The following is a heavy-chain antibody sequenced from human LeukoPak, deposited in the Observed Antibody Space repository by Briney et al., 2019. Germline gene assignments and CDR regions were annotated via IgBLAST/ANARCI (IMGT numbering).Heavy chain of an antibody. J-gene: IGHJ3*02. CDR2: INHFGST. D-gene: IGHD2-2*01. V-gene: IGHV4-34*01. CDR1: GGSFSDYH. Sequence: PSETLSLTCAVYGGSFSDYHWSWIRQPPGRGLEWIGKINHFGSTNYNPSLESRVTISVDTSKNQFSLKLSSVTAADTAVYYCARGPPDCSSTSCYAFDAFDIWGQGTMVTVSS. CDR3: ARGPPDCSSTSCYAFDAFDI.